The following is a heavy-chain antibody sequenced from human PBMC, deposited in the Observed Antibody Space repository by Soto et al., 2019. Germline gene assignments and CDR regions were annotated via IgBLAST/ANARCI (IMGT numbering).Heavy chain of an antibody. CDR3: ANSPFIAVGGTGHY. CDR2: ISGSGGST. CDR1: GFTFSSYA. J-gene: IGHJ4*02. D-gene: IGHD6-19*01. V-gene: IGHV3-23*01. Sequence: EVQLLESGGGLVQPGGSLRLSCAASGFTFSSYAMSWVRQAPGKGLEWVSAISGSGGSTYYADSVKGRFTISRDNSKNTLYLQMNSLRAEDTAVYYCANSPFIAVGGTGHYWGQGTLVTVSS.